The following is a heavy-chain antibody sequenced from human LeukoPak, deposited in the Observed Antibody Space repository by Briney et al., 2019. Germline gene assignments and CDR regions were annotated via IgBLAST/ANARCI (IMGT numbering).Heavy chain of an antibody. J-gene: IGHJ4*02. CDR3: ARERRQLGVYYFDY. CDR1: GFTFSSYG. Sequence: GGSLRLSCAASGFTFSSYGMHWVRQAPGKGLEWVAVISYDGSNKYYADSVKGRSTISRDNSKNTLYLQMNSLRAEDTAVYYCARERRQLGVYYFDYWGQGTLVTVSS. D-gene: IGHD6-6*01. CDR2: ISYDGSNK. V-gene: IGHV3-30*12.